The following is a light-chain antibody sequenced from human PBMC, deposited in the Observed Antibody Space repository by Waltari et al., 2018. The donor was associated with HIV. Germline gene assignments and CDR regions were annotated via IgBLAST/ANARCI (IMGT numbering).Light chain of an antibody. CDR3: QSGDTSGSLWV. CDR2: KDS. V-gene: IGLV3-25*03. Sequence: SYELTQPPPVSVSPPQPPTLTCTGDAFPKQYAYWYQQKPGQAPMLIMYKDSERPSGIPERISGSSSGTAVTLTIGEVQAEDEGDYYCQSGDTSGSLWVFGGGTKLTVL. J-gene: IGLJ3*02. CDR1: AFPKQY.